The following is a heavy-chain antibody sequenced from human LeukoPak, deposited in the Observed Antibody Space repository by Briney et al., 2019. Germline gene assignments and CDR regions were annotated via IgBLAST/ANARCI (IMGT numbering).Heavy chain of an antibody. V-gene: IGHV4-59*08. CDR3: ARHGTVSSGSYFDY. CDR1: GGSISSYY. J-gene: IGHJ4*02. Sequence: SETLSLTCTVSGGSISSYYWSWIRQPPGKGLEWIGHIHYSGSNNYNPSLKSRVTMFVDKSKNQISLRLSSVTAADTAVYHCARHGTVSSGSYFDYWGQGTQVTLS. D-gene: IGHD1-26*01. CDR2: IHYSGSN.